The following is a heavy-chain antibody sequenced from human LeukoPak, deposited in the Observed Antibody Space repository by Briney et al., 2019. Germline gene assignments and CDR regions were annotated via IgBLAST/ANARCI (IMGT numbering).Heavy chain of an antibody. Sequence: PGGSLRLSCAASGFTFSSYAMSWVRQAPGKGLEWVSAISGSGGSTYYADSVKGRFTISRDNSKNTLYLQMNSLRAEDTAVYYCAKDIYTHCSGGSCYAYDAFDIWGQGTMVTVSS. V-gene: IGHV3-23*01. CDR2: ISGSGGST. J-gene: IGHJ3*02. CDR3: AKDIYTHCSGGSCYAYDAFDI. D-gene: IGHD2-15*01. CDR1: GFTFSSYA.